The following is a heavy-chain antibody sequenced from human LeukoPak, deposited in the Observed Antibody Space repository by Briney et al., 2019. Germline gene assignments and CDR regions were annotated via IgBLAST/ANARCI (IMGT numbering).Heavy chain of an antibody. V-gene: IGHV3-30*18. CDR1: GFTFSSYG. CDR3: AKDRCSNGIGCYYYYMDV. D-gene: IGHD2-8*01. CDR2: ISYDGSNK. J-gene: IGHJ6*03. Sequence: GGSLRLSCAASGFTFSSYGMHWVRQAPGKGLEWVAVISYDGSNKYYADSVKGRFTISRDNSKDTLYLQMNSLRAEDTAVYYCAKDRCSNGIGCYYYYMDVWGKGTTVTISS.